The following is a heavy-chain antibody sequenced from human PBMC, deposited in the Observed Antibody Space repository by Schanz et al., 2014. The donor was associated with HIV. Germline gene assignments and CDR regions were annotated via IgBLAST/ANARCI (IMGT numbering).Heavy chain of an antibody. CDR3: ARPIPLSEFRGVSPSGWAYGMEV. J-gene: IGHJ6*02. V-gene: IGHV3-30*04. CDR1: GFTFRHYA. Sequence: QVQLVESGGGVVQPGRSLRLSCAASGFTFRHYAIHWVRQAPGKGLEWVAVISYDRRNKYYADSVKGRFTISRDNSKNTVYLEIRSLRAEDTAIYYCARPIPLSEFRGVSPSGWAYGMEVWGQGTTVTVSS. D-gene: IGHD3-16*01. CDR2: ISYDRRNK.